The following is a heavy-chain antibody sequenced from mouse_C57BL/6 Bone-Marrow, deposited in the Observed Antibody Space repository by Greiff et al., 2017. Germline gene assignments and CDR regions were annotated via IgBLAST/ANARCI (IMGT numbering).Heavy chain of an antibody. V-gene: IGHV1-81*01. CDR3: ASYGFAWFAY. D-gene: IGHD2-2*01. CDR1: GYTFTSYG. Sequence: VQLQQSGAELARPGASVKLSCKASGYTFTSYGISWVKQRTGQGLEWIGDIYPGSGSTNYNEKFKSKATLTVDTSSSTAYMQLSSLTSEDSAVYDCASYGFAWFAYWGQGTLVTVSA. J-gene: IGHJ3*01. CDR2: IYPGSGST.